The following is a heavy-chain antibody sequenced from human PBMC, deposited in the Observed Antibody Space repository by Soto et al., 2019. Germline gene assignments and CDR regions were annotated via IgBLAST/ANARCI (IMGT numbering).Heavy chain of an antibody. CDR1: GGSISSYY. V-gene: IGHV4-59*01. D-gene: IGHD1-26*01. CDR2: MYYSGST. Sequence: SETLSLTCSVSGGSISSYYWSWIRQPPGKGLEWIGYMYYSGSTKYNPSLKSRVTISVDTSKKQFSLRLSSVTAADTAVYYCASTTSGYYFDYWGQGTLVTVSS. J-gene: IGHJ4*02. CDR3: ASTTSGYYFDY.